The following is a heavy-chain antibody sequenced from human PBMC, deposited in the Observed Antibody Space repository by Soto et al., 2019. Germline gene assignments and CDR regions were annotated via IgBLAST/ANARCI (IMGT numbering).Heavy chain of an antibody. Sequence: SETLSLTCAVYGGSFSGYYWSWIRQPPGKGLEWIGEINHSGSTNYNPSLKSRVTISVDTSKNQFSLKLSSVTAADTAVYYCARCPDYDYIWGSYRPRGYYFDYWGQGTLVTVSS. CDR2: INHSGST. J-gene: IGHJ4*02. CDR3: ARCPDYDYIWGSYRPRGYYFDY. CDR1: GGSFSGYY. V-gene: IGHV4-34*01. D-gene: IGHD3-16*02.